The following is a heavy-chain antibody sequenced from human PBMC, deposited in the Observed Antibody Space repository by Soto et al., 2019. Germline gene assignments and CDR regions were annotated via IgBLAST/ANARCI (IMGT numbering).Heavy chain of an antibody. V-gene: IGHV1-69*13. Sequence: GASVKVSCKASGGTFSSYAISWVRQAPGQGLEWMGGIIPIFGTANYAQKFQGRVTITADESTSTAYMELSSLRSEDTAVYYCATYYYDSSGSQGPFDYWGQGPLVTVSS. D-gene: IGHD3-22*01. CDR2: IIPIFGTA. CDR1: GGTFSSYA. CDR3: ATYYYDSSGSQGPFDY. J-gene: IGHJ4*02.